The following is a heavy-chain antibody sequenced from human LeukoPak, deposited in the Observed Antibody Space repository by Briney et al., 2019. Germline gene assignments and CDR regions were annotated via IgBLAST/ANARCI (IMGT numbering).Heavy chain of an antibody. CDR3: ARHLVEGYTRKWFDS. D-gene: IGHD5-12*01. CDR1: GFTFSSYW. Sequence: GGSLRLSCAAPGFTFSSYWMSWVRQAPGKGLEWVANIKQDGSEKYYVDSVKGRFTISRDNAKNSLSLQMNSLGAEDTAVYYCARHLVEGYTRKWFDSWGQGTLVTVSS. V-gene: IGHV3-7*01. J-gene: IGHJ5*01. CDR2: IKQDGSEK.